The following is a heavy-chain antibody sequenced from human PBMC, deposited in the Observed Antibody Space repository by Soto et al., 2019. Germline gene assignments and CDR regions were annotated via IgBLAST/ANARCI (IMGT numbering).Heavy chain of an antibody. D-gene: IGHD2-15*01. CDR2: IYPGDSDT. J-gene: IGHJ4*02. CDR3: ARRPDTYCSVGTCYSVGYFDY. CDR1: GYSFSNYW. V-gene: IGHV5-51*03. Sequence: EVQLVQSGAEVRKPGESLKISCKSSGYSFSNYWIGWVRQMPGKGLEWMGIIYPGDSDTRYSPSFQGQVTISADKSISTAYLLWNSLKASDTAMYYCARRPDTYCSVGTCYSVGYFDYWGQGTLVTVSS.